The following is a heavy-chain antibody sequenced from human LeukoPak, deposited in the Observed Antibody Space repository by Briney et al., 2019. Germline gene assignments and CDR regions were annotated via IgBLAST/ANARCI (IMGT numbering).Heavy chain of an antibody. CDR2: INPSGDTT. Sequence: ASVKVSCKASGYTFSIYYMHWVRQAPGQGLEWMGIINPSGDTTSYAQKFQDRVTMTRDTSTSTVYMELSSLRSEDTAVYYCATGIGYYGPTRYWGQGTLVTVSS. CDR3: ATGIGYYGPTRY. J-gene: IGHJ4*02. V-gene: IGHV1-46*01. CDR1: GYTFSIYY. D-gene: IGHD3-10*01.